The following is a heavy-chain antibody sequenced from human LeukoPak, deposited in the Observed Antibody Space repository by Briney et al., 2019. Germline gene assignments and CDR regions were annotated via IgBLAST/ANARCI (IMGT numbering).Heavy chain of an antibody. CDR3: ARDITMVRGVIINYYYYGMDV. D-gene: IGHD3-10*01. Sequence: GGPLILSCAASVFTCSDDYRSGIRPPAGGLLWWVSYISSSSSYTNYADSVKGRFTISRDNAKNSLYLQMNSLRAEDTAVYYCARDITMVRGVIINYYYYGMDVWGKGTTVTVSS. V-gene: IGHV3-11*06. CDR2: ISSSSSYT. J-gene: IGHJ6*04. CDR1: VFTCSDDY.